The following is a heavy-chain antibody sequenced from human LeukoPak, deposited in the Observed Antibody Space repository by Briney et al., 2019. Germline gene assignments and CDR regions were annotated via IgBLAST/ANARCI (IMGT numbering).Heavy chain of an antibody. V-gene: IGHV4-61*02. D-gene: IGHD3-9*01. CDR2: IYTSGST. J-gene: IGHJ5*02. CDR3: ARDANYDILTGPRGRWFDP. CDR1: GGSTSSGSYY. Sequence: SQTLSLTCTVSGGSTSSGSYYWSWIRQPAGKGLEWIGRIYTSGSTNYNPSLKSRVTISVDTSKNQFSLKLSSVTAADTAVYYCARDANYDILTGPRGRWFDPWGQGTLVTVSS.